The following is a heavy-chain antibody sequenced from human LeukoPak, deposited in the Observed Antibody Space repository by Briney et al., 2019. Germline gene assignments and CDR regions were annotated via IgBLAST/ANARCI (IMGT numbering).Heavy chain of an antibody. CDR1: GYTFTSYY. D-gene: IGHD5-18*01. CDR3: ARVDTAMVIDY. CDR2: INPSGGST. V-gene: IGHV1-46*01. J-gene: IGHJ4*02. Sequence: GASVKVSCKASGYTFTSYYMHWVRQAPGQGLEWMGIINPSGGSTGYAQKFQGRVTMTRDTSTSTVYMELSSLRSEDTAVYYCARVDTAMVIDYWGQGTLVTVSS.